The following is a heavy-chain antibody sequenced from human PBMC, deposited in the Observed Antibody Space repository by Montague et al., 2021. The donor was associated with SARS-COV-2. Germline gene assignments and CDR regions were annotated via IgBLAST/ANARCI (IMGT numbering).Heavy chain of an antibody. CDR3: ARSLYDILTGYYLPFDY. CDR2: IDWDDNK. J-gene: IGHJ4*02. V-gene: IGHV2-70*20. D-gene: IGHD3-9*01. CDR1: GFSLSTSGMC. Sequence: PALVKPTQTLTLTCTFSGFSLSTSGMCVSWVRQPPGKALEWLALIDWDDNKFYSTSLKTRLTISKDTSKNQVVLIMTNVDPVDTATYYCARSLYDILTGYYLPFDYGGQGTLVTVSS.